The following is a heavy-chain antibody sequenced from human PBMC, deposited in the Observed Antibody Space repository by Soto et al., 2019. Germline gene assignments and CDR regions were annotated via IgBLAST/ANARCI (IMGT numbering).Heavy chain of an antibody. CDR3: ASWLKGPDIGNYYDGMDV. CDR2: IMPIFRAP. D-gene: IGHD2-15*01. J-gene: IGHJ6*04. CDR1: GGAFSDYA. V-gene: IGHV1-69*12. Sequence: QVQLVQSGAEVKKPGSSVKVSCKASGGAFSDYAFSWVRQAPGQGLEWLGGIMPIFRAPDYAEKFQGRVAITADEFTRRACMEMSRVRSEDTAVCYCASWLKGPDIGNYYDGMDVWGEGTTVTVSA.